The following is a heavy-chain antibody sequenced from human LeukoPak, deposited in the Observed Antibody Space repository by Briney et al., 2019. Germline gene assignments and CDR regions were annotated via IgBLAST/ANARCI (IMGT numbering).Heavy chain of an antibody. J-gene: IGHJ6*03. CDR2: IYYSGST. CDR1: GGSISSYY. D-gene: IGHD3-22*01. V-gene: IGHV4-59*08. Sequence: SETLSLTCTVSGGSISSYYWSWIRQPPGKGLEWIGYIYYSGSTNYNPSLKSRVTISVDTSKNQFSLKLSSVTAADTAVYYCARVSDSSGYYYDHYYYMDVWGKGTTVTVSS. CDR3: ARVSDSSGYYYDHYYYMDV.